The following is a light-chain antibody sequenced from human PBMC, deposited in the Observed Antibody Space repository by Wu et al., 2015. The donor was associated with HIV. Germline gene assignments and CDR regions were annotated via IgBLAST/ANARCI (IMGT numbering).Light chain of an antibody. Sequence: DIHMTQSPSSLSASVGDRIIITCRASQGISNYLAWFQHKPGKAPKSLIYVASNLHSGVPSRFSGSGSGTHFNLTISNLQPEDFASYFCQQYDTYPRTFGQGTKVEVK. J-gene: IGKJ2*01. CDR1: QGISNY. V-gene: IGKV1-16*01. CDR3: QQYDTYPRT. CDR2: VAS.